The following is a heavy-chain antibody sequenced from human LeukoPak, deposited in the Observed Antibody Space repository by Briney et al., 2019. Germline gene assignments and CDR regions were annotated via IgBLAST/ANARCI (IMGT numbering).Heavy chain of an antibody. CDR3: ARDPSPYYDFWSGLNYIDY. CDR1: GGTFSSYA. Sequence: ASVKVSCKASGGTFSSYAISWVRQAPGQGLEWMGIINPSGGSTSYAQKFQGRVTMTRDTSTSTVYMELSSLRSEDTAVYYCARDPSPYYDFWSGLNYIDYWGQGTLVTVSS. D-gene: IGHD3-3*01. J-gene: IGHJ4*02. CDR2: INPSGGST. V-gene: IGHV1-46*01.